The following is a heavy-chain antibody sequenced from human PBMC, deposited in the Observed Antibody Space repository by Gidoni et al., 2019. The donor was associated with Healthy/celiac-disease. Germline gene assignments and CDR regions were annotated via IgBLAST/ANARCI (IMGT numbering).Heavy chain of an antibody. CDR3: ARGITFGGVIVAFDY. D-gene: IGHD3-16*02. CDR2: IYYSGST. Sequence: QLQLQASGPGLVKPSATLSPTCTVAAGSISISSYHWGWLRQPPGKGLEWIGSIYYSGSTYYNPSLKSRVTISVDTSKNQFSLKLSSVTAADTAVYYCARGITFGGVIVAFDYWGQGTLVTVSS. V-gene: IGHV4-39*01. CDR1: AGSISISSYH. J-gene: IGHJ4*02.